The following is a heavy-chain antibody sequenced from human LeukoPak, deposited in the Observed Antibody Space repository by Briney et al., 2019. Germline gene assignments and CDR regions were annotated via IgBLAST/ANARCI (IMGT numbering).Heavy chain of an antibody. CDR3: ARQDNNYYYYMDV. V-gene: IGHV5-51*01. J-gene: IGHJ6*03. CDR1: GYSFTSYW. CDR2: IYPGDSDT. Sequence: GESLKISCKGSGYSFTSYWIGRMRQMPGKGLEWMGIIYPGDSDTRYSPSFQGQVTISADKSISTAYLQWSSLKASDTAMHYCARQDNNYYYYMDVWGKGTTVTVSS. D-gene: IGHD2-15*01.